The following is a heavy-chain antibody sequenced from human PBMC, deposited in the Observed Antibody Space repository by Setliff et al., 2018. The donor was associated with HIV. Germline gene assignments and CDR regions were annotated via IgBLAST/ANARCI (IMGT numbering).Heavy chain of an antibody. D-gene: IGHD6-19*01. J-gene: IGHJ4*02. V-gene: IGHV4-59*12. Sequence: SETLSLTCTVSGGSISSYYWSWIRQPPGKGLEWIGYIYYSGSTNYNPSLKSRVTISVDTSKNQFSLRLSSVTAADTAVYYCARRHSGSPYYFDYWGQGTLVTVSS. CDR1: GGSISSYY. CDR2: IYYSGST. CDR3: ARRHSGSPYYFDY.